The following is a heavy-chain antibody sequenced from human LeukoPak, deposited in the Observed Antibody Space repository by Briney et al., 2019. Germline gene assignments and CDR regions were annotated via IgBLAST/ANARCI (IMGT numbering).Heavy chain of an antibody. D-gene: IGHD3-9*01. CDR2: ITSKTDGGTT. CDR3: TTDLRYFDRTGFAFDV. CDR1: EFTFSSFG. J-gene: IGHJ3*01. V-gene: IGHV3-15*01. Sequence: GGSLRLSCSASEFTFSSFGMNWVRQAPGKGLEWVGRITSKTDGGTTDYVAPVKGRFTISRDDAKNTLYLQMNSLKTDDTAVYYCTTDLRYFDRTGFAFDVWGQGTLVTVSS.